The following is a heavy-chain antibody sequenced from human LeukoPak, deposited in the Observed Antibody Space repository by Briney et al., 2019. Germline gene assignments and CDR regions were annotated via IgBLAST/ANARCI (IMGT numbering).Heavy chain of an antibody. J-gene: IGHJ5*02. Sequence: PSETLSLTCAVSGGSISSSSYYWGWIRQPPGKGPEWIGTIYYSGSTNYNPSLKSRVTISVDTSKNQFSLKLSSVTAADTAVYYCARQRVRGVHTGGWLDPWGQGTLVTVSS. CDR1: GGSISSSSYY. CDR3: ARQRVRGVHTGGWLDP. V-gene: IGHV4-39*01. D-gene: IGHD3-10*01. CDR2: IYYSGST.